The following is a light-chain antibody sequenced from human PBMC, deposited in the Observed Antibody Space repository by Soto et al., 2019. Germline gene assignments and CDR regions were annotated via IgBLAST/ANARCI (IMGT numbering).Light chain of an antibody. V-gene: IGKV1-5*03. CDR3: QQYNSIRKT. Sequence: DIQMTQSPSTLSASVGDRVTITCRASQSISSWLAWYQQKPGKAPKLLIYKASSLESGVPSRFSGSGSGTEFTLTISSLQPDDFATYYCQQYNSIRKTFGQGNKVEIK. CDR2: KAS. CDR1: QSISSW. J-gene: IGKJ1*01.